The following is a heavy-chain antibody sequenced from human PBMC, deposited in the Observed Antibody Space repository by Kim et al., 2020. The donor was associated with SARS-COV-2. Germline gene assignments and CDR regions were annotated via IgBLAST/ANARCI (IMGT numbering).Heavy chain of an antibody. CDR1: GFTFSSYA. J-gene: IGHJ6*02. Sequence: GGSLRLSCAASGFTFSSYAMSWVRQAPGKGLEWVSAISGSGGSTYYADSVKGRFTISRDNSKNTLYLQMNSLRAEDTAVYYCAKWSDYYGSGSYYIAYYYYGMDVWGQGTTVTVSS. V-gene: IGHV3-23*01. CDR2: ISGSGGST. D-gene: IGHD3-10*01. CDR3: AKWSDYYGSGSYYIAYYYYGMDV.